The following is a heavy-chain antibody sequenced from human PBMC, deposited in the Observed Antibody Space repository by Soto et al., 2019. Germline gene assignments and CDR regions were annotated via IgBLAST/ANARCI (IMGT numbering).Heavy chain of an antibody. CDR3: ATAVDFDN. Sequence: ASVKVSCKASGYTFSNYYINWVRQAPGQGLEWMGIIHPVSGSTNYAQKFKGRVTTTTDPSTSTVYMEMSNLRSDDTAVYYCATAVDFDNWGQGTLVTVSS. J-gene: IGHJ4*02. CDR1: GYTFSNYY. D-gene: IGHD6-19*01. V-gene: IGHV1-46*01. CDR2: IHPVSGST.